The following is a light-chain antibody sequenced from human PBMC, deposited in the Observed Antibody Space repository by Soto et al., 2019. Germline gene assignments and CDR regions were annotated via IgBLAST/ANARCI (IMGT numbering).Light chain of an antibody. CDR2: GAS. CDR1: QSVSSY. V-gene: IGKV3-11*01. Sequence: EIVLTQSPATLSLSPGERATLSCRASQSVSSYLAWYQQKPGQAPRLLIYGASNRATGIPARFSGSGSGTDFTLTISSLEPEDFAVYYCQQRSNWPSFGPGTKVD. J-gene: IGKJ3*01. CDR3: QQRSNWPS.